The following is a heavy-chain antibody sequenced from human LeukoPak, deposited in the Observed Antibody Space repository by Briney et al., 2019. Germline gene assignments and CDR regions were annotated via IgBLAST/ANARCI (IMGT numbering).Heavy chain of an antibody. CDR1: GGSISSSSYY. CDR2: IYYSGST. Sequence: TPSETLFLTCTVSGGSISSSSYYWGWIRQPPGKGLEWIGSIYYSGSTYYNPSLKSRVTISVDTSKNQYSLKLSSVTAADTAVYYCAEYPPLLRYFDYWGQGTLVTVSS. V-gene: IGHV4-39*01. J-gene: IGHJ4*02. D-gene: IGHD3-9*01. CDR3: AEYPPLLRYFDY.